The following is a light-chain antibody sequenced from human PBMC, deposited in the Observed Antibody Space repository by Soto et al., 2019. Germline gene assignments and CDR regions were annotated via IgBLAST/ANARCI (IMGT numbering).Light chain of an antibody. V-gene: IGLV1-51*02. J-gene: IGLJ2*01. Sequence: QSVLTQPPSVSAAPGQKVTISCSGSSSNIGINDVSWHQQLPGTAPKLLIYENNKRPSGIPDRFSGSKSGTSATLGITGLQTGDEADYYCGAWDSSLNNGVFGGGTKVTVL. CDR1: SSNIGIND. CDR3: GAWDSSLNNGV. CDR2: ENN.